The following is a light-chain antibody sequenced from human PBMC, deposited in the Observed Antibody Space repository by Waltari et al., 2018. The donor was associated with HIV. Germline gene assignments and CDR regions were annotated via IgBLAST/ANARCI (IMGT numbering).Light chain of an antibody. Sequence: QSALTQSRSVSGSPGQSITISCTGTSNDVGAYNYVPWYQHHPGRAPRLLIFDLIKRPPGVPDRFSGSKSGNTASLTISGLQAEDEADYYCCSSAGRYIFVFGTGTKVTVL. J-gene: IGLJ1*01. CDR1: SNDVGAYNY. CDR3: CSSAGRYIFV. CDR2: DLI. V-gene: IGLV2-11*01.